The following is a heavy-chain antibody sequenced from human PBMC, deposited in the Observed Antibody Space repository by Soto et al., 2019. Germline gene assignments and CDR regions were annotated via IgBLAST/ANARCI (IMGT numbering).Heavy chain of an antibody. CDR2: INPNSGNT. CDR1: GYTFTGYY. D-gene: IGHD2-2*02. Sequence: ASVKVSCKASGYTFTGYYMHWVRQAPGQGLEWMGWINPNSGNTNYAQKLQGRVTMTRDTSTSTAYMELRSLRSDDTAVYYCAREKYPTDYWGQGTLVTVSS. CDR3: AREKYPTDY. V-gene: IGHV1-2*02. J-gene: IGHJ4*02.